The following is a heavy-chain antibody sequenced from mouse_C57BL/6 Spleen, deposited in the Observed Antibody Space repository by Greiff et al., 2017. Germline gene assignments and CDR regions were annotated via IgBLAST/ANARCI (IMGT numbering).Heavy chain of an antibody. CDR1: GYTFTSYG. J-gene: IGHJ4*01. V-gene: IGHV1-81*01. CDR3: ARFDYDTYYAMDY. D-gene: IGHD2-4*01. Sequence: QVQLQQSGAELARPGASVKLSCKASGYTFTSYGISWVKQRTGQGLEWIGEIYPRSGNTYYNEKFKGKATLTADKSSSTAYMELRSLTSEDAAVYFCARFDYDTYYAMDYWGQGTSVTVSS. CDR2: IYPRSGNT.